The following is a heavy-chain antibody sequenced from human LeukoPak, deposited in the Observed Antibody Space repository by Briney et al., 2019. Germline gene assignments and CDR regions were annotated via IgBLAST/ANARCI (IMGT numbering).Heavy chain of an antibody. J-gene: IGHJ4*02. Sequence: SVKVSCKASGGTFSSYAISWVRQAPGQGLEWMGRIIPILGIANYAQKFQGRVTITADKSTSTAYMELSSLRSEDTAVYYCARGYGHYGGYFDYWGQGTLVTASS. CDR1: GGTFSSYA. D-gene: IGHD4-17*01. V-gene: IGHV1-69*04. CDR3: ARGYGHYGGYFDY. CDR2: IIPILGIA.